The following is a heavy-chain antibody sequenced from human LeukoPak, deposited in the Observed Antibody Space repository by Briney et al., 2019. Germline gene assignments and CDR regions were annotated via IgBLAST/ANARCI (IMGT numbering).Heavy chain of an antibody. Sequence: ASETLSLTCAVSGTSFDDYYWSWVRQTPGKGLEWIGEINHSGYTNDSPSLKSRVTLSIDTSRKQSSLNLRSVTVADTGIYYCTRMTAGHDYWGQGTLVTVSS. CDR2: INHSGYT. J-gene: IGHJ4*02. V-gene: IGHV4-34*01. D-gene: IGHD2-21*02. CDR1: GTSFDDYY. CDR3: TRMTAGHDY.